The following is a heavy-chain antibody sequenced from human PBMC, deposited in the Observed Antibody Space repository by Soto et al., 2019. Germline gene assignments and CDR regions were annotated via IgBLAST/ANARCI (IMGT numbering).Heavy chain of an antibody. D-gene: IGHD6-25*01. CDR3: ARAHHRRGQNAFDI. CDR2: ISSSSSTI. V-gene: IGHV3-48*01. Sequence: EVQLVESGGGLVQPGGSLRLSCAASGFTFSSYSMNWVRQAPGKGLEWVSYISSSSSTIYYADSVKGRFTISRDNAKNSLYLQMNSLRAEDTAVYYCARAHHRRGQNAFDIWGQGTMVTVSS. CDR1: GFTFSSYS. J-gene: IGHJ3*02.